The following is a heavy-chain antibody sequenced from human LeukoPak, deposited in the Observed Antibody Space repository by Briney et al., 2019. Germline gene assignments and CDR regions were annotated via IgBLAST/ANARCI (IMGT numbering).Heavy chain of an antibody. CDR3: GRVTGVVPAGALDI. V-gene: IGHV3-20*04. J-gene: IGHJ3*02. D-gene: IGHD2-2*01. CDR2: INWNGGST. Sequence: GGSLRLSCAASGFTFDDYGMSWVRQAPGKGLEWVYGINWNGGSTGYADSVKGRFTICRDNATNSLYLQMNSLRAEDTALYYCGRVTGVVPAGALDIGAKGTRLTVSS. CDR1: GFTFDDYG.